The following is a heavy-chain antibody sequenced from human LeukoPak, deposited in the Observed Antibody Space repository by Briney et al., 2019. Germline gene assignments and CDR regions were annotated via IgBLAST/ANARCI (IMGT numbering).Heavy chain of an antibody. D-gene: IGHD5-24*01. Sequence: GGSLRLSCAASGFTFSSYSMTWVRQAPGKGLEWVANIKQDGSKKSYVDSVKGRFTVSRDNAKNSLYLQMNSLRAEDTAIYYCTRVGYIDEGIDYWGQGTLVTVSS. CDR3: TRVGYIDEGIDY. CDR1: GFTFSSYS. J-gene: IGHJ4*02. V-gene: IGHV3-7*04. CDR2: IKQDGSKK.